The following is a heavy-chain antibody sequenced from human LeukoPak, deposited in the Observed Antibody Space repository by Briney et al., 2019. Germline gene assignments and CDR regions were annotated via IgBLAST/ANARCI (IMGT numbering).Heavy chain of an antibody. Sequence: ASVKVSCKASGYTFTSYAMNWVRQAPGQGLEWMGWINTNTGNPTYAQGFTGRFVFSLDTSVSTAYLQISSLKAEDTAVYYCARVNLIQLWLTRTTVRWFDPWGQGTLVTVSS. CDR1: GYTFTSYA. CDR3: ARVNLIQLWLTRTTVRWFDP. J-gene: IGHJ5*02. D-gene: IGHD5-18*01. CDR2: INTNTGNP. V-gene: IGHV7-4-1*02.